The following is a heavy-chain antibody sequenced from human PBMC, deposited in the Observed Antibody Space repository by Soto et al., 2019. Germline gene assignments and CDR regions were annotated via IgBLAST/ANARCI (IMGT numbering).Heavy chain of an antibody. Sequence: ASVKVSCKASGGTFSSYAISWVRQAPGQGLEWMGGSIPILGIANYAQKFQGRVTITADKSTSTAYMELSSLRSEVTAVYYCARPHNSSAYPYYYYGMDVWGQGTTVTVSS. CDR3: ARPHNSSAYPYYYYGMDV. J-gene: IGHJ6*02. V-gene: IGHV1-69*10. CDR2: SIPILGIA. D-gene: IGHD3-22*01. CDR1: GGTFSSYA.